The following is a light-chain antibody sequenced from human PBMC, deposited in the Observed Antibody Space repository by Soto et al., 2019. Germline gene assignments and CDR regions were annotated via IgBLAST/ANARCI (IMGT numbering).Light chain of an antibody. CDR1: QDIRNF. J-gene: IGKJ3*01. CDR2: AAS. CDR3: QKYSSVPV. V-gene: IGKV1-27*01. Sequence: DIQMTKSPTSLSASVGDRVTITCRASQDIRNFVAWYQQKPGKAPKLLIYAASTLQSGVPSRFSGSGSGTDFTLPINSLQPEDVATYSCQKYSSVPVFGPGTKVEIK.